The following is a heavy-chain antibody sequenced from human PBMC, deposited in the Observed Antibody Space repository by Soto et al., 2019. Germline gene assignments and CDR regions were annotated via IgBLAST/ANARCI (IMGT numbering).Heavy chain of an antibody. Sequence: QVQLQESGPGLVKPSQTLSLTCTVSGGSISSGGYYWSWIRQHPGKGLEWIGYIYYSGSTYYNPSLKSRVTISVDTSKNQYSLKLSSVTAAGTAVYYCASGNHDYGDLWYFDLGGRGTLVTVSS. V-gene: IGHV4-31*03. CDR3: ASGNHDYGDLWYFDL. J-gene: IGHJ2*01. CDR2: IYYSGST. D-gene: IGHD4-17*01. CDR1: GGSISSGGYY.